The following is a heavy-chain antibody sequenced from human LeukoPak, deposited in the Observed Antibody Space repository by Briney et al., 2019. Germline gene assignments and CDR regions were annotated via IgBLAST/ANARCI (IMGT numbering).Heavy chain of an antibody. CDR2: INPNSGGT. CDR3: ARDGGRWYCSSTSCPRDAFDI. CDR1: GYTFTGYY. J-gene: IGHJ3*02. Sequence: GASVKVSCKASGYTFTGYYMHWVRQAPGQGLEWMGWINPNSGGTNYAQKFQGRVTMTRDTSISTAYMELRSLRSDDTAVYYCARDGGRWYCSSTSCPRDAFDIWGQGTMVTVSS. D-gene: IGHD2-2*01. V-gene: IGHV1-2*02.